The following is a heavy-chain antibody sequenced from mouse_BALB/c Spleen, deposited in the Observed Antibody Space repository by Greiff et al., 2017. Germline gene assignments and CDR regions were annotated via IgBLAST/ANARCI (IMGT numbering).Heavy chain of an antibody. CDR2: ISSGGGNT. CDR3: ARNGYDVGWFAY. CDR1: GFTFSSYT. D-gene: IGHD2-2*01. V-gene: IGHV5-9*03. J-gene: IGHJ3*01. Sequence: EVQVVESGGGLVKPGGSLKLSCAASGFTFSSYTMSWVRQTPEKRLEWVATISSGGGNTYYPDSVKGRFTISRDNAKNNLYLQMSSLRSEDTALYYCARNGYDVGWFAYWGQGTLVTVSA.